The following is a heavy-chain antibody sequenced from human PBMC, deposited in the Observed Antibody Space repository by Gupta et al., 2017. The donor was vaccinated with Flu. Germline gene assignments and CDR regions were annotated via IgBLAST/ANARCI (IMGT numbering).Heavy chain of an antibody. D-gene: IGHD2-15*01. CDR3: AKEVADCIGGSGHSSGEIDY. J-gene: IGHJ4*01. CDR2: ISYDGSNK. V-gene: IGHV3-30*18. Sequence: QVQLVESGGGVVQPGRSLRLSCEASGFTFSSYGMHWVRQAPGKGLEWVAVISYDGSNKYYADSVKGRFTSSRDNSKNTLYLQRDSLRPEETAVYYCAKEVADCIGGSGHSSGEIDYWGHGTLVTVSS. CDR1: GFTFSSYG.